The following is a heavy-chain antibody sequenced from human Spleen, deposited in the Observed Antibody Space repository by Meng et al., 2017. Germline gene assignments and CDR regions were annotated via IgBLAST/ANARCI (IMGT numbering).Heavy chain of an antibody. Sequence: VQVRTTDQGRVNRSGTRSLTGAVSGGYISSSNWWSCVHHPPGKGLQWIGEIYHSGSTNYTPPLKSRVTISVDKSTNQFSLNLSSVTAADTAVYYCALIRSWKKDAFDIWGQGTMVTVSS. V-gene: IGHV4-4*02. CDR2: IYHSGST. CDR1: GGYISSSNW. J-gene: IGHJ3*02. CDR3: ALIRSWKKDAFDI. D-gene: IGHD3-16*01.